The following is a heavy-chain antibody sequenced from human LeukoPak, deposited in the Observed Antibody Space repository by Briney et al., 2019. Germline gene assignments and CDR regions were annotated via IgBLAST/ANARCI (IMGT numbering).Heavy chain of an antibody. CDR3: ARSDGYGLVGI. V-gene: IGHV4-38-2*02. Sequence: SETLSLTCSVSGYSISSGYFWGWIRQPPGKGLEWIGIIHSGESPYYSPSLESRISISIDTSKNQFSLKFNSVTAADTAVYYCARSDGYGLVGIWGQGTMITVSS. D-gene: IGHD3-10*01. J-gene: IGHJ3*02. CDR1: GYSISSGYF. CDR2: IHSGESP.